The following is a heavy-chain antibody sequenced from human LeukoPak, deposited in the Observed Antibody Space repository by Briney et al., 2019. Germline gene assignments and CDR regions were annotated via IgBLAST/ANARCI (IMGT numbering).Heavy chain of an antibody. CDR2: INNDGSST. V-gene: IGHV3-74*01. Sequence: GGSLRLSCAASGFTFSSYWMHWVRQVPGKGLVWVSRINNDGSSTTYADSVRGRFTISRDNAKNTLYLQMNSLRAEDTAVYYWARDDGVRTEYFQHWGQGTLVTVSS. CDR1: GFTFSSYW. D-gene: IGHD4-17*01. CDR3: ARDDGVRTEYFQH. J-gene: IGHJ1*01.